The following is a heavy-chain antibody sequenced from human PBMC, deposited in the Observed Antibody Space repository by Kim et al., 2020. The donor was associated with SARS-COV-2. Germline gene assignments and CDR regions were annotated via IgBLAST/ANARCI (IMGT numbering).Heavy chain of an antibody. Sequence: SETLSLTCAVYGGSFSGYYWSWIRQPPGKGLEWIGEINHSGSTNYNPSLKSRVTISVDTSKNQFSLKLSCVTAADTAVYYCARGKGARHYGSGSKPQHNDYWGQGTLVTVSS. D-gene: IGHD3-10*01. CDR1: GGSFSGYY. V-gene: IGHV4-34*01. CDR2: INHSGST. CDR3: ARGKGARHYGSGSKPQHNDY. J-gene: IGHJ4*02.